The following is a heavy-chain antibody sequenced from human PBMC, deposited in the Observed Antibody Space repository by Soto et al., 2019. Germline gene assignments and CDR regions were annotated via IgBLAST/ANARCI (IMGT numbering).Heavy chain of an antibody. CDR1: GGSIRSGTHY. CDR2: IYHSGST. CDR3: ARIGLFEGLDY. V-gene: IGHV4-31*03. D-gene: IGHD3-16*01. J-gene: IGHJ4*02. Sequence: QVQLQESGPGLVKPSETLSLTCTVSGGSIRSGTHYWTWIRQHPGRGLEWIGNIYHSGSTHYNPSLESRVNISVDTSKNQFSLKLSSVTAADTAVYYCARIGLFEGLDYWGQGTLVTVSS.